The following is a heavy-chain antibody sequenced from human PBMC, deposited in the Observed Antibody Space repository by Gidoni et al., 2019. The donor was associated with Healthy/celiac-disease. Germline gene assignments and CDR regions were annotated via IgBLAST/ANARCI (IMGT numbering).Heavy chain of an antibody. J-gene: IGHJ6*02. V-gene: IGHV1-18*01. D-gene: IGHD2-15*01. CDR3: ASGPLPGVASDNCPGGSCYSYYYYGMDV. Sequence: QVQLVQSGAEVKKPGASVTVSCKASGYTFTSYGISWVRQAPGQGLEWMGWISAYNGNTNYAQKLQGRVTMTTDTSTSTAYMELRSLRSDDTAVYYCASGPLPGVASDNCPGGSCYSYYYYGMDVWGQGTTVTVSS. CDR1: GYTFTSYG. CDR2: ISAYNGNT.